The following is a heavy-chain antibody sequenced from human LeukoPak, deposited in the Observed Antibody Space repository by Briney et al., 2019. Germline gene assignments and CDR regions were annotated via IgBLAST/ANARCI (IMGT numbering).Heavy chain of an antibody. CDR1: GFTFSSYW. J-gene: IGHJ6*02. V-gene: IGHV3-74*01. D-gene: IGHD3-9*01. CDR2: INSDGSST. Sequence: GGSLRLSCAASGFTFSSYWMHWVRQAPGKGLVWVSRINSDGSSTSYADSVKGRFTISRDNAKNTLYLQMNSLRAEDTAVYYCAREMSLRYFDLEVGMDVWGQGTTVTVSS. CDR3: AREMSLRYFDLEVGMDV.